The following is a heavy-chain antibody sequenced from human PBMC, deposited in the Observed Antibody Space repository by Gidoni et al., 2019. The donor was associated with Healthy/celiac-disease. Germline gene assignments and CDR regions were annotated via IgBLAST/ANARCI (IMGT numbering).Heavy chain of an antibody. Sequence: QLQLQESGPGLVKPSETLSLTCTVSGGSISSSSYYWGWIRQPPGKGLEWIGSIYYSGSTYYNPSLKSRVTISVDTSKNQFSLKLSSVTAADTAVYYCASYYDFWSGYQSLTNKIDYWGQGTLVTVSS. CDR3: ASYYDFWSGYQSLTNKIDY. J-gene: IGHJ4*02. D-gene: IGHD3-3*01. CDR1: GGSISSSSYY. CDR2: IYYSGST. V-gene: IGHV4-39*01.